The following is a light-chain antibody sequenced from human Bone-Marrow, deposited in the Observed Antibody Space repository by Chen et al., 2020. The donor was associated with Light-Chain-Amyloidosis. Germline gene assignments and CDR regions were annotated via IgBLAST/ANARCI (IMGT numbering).Light chain of an antibody. CDR1: SSDVGGDNH. CDR3: SSYTITNTLV. Sequence: QSALTQPASVSGSPGPSITLSRTGTSSDVGGDNHVSWYQQHPDKAPKLMIYEVTNRPSWVPDRFSGSKSDNTASLTISGLQTEDEADYFCSSYTITNTLVFGSGTRVTVL. J-gene: IGLJ1*01. CDR2: EVT. V-gene: IGLV2-14*01.